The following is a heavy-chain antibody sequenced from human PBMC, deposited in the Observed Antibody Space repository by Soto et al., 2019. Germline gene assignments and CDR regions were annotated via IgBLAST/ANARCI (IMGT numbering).Heavy chain of an antibody. D-gene: IGHD5-12*01. CDR3: ARRTVEIVATMDEPRGYFDY. Sequence: SETLSLTCAVSGGSISSGGYSWSWIRQPPGKGLEWIGYIYHSGSTYYNPSLKSRVTISVDRSKNQFSLKLSSVTAADTAVYYYARRTVEIVATMDEPRGYFDYWGQGTLVTVSS. V-gene: IGHV4-30-2*01. CDR1: GGSISSGGYS. J-gene: IGHJ4*02. CDR2: IYHSGST.